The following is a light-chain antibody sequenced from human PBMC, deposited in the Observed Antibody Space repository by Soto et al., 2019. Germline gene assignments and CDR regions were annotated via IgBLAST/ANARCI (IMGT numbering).Light chain of an antibody. CDR2: DAT. CDR1: KIGSKI. CDR3: QVWASTAEFFV. Sequence: SYDLTQPPAVSVAPGQTAKITCGGDKIGSKIVHWYKQRPGQAPVAVVFDATDRPPGIPDRISASRSGDTATLTISRVDAGDEADYYCQVWASTAEFFVFGSGNKVTVL. V-gene: IGLV3-21*02. J-gene: IGLJ1*01.